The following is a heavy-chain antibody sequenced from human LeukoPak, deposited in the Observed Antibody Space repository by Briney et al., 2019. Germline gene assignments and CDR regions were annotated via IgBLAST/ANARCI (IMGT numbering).Heavy chain of an antibody. CDR1: GFTFTNAW. CDR2: IKSKTEGATR. D-gene: IGHD1-14*01. CDR3: TAGTGRSDFDY. V-gene: IGHV3-15*01. J-gene: IGHJ4*02. Sequence: GGSLRLSCAASGFTFTNAWMSWVRQAPGKGLEWVGRIKSKTEGATRDFAATVKGRFTISRDDSKNTLYLQMSSLKTDDTAVYYCTAGTGRSDFDYWGQGTLVTVSS.